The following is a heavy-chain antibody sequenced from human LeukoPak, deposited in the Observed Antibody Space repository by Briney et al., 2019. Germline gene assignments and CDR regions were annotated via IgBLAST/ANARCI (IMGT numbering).Heavy chain of an antibody. J-gene: IGHJ5*02. Sequence: SETLSLTCTASGGSLSSRSTSYWSWIRQPPGKGLEWIGSMNYGGSSHYNPSLKSRLTISITTSKNQFSLKVTSVTASDTAMYYCVRDHVSPGLSNWFDPWGQGTLVTVSS. D-gene: IGHD3-16*01. CDR1: GGSLSSRSTSY. V-gene: IGHV4-39*07. CDR2: MNYGGSS. CDR3: VRDHVSPGLSNWFDP.